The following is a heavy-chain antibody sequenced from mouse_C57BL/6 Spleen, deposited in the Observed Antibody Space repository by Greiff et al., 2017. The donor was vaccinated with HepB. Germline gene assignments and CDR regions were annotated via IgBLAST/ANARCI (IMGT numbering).Heavy chain of an antibody. V-gene: IGHV1-26*01. Sequence: EVQLQQSGPELVKPGASVKISCKASGYTFTDYYMNWVKQSHGKSLEWIGDINPNNGGTSYNQKFKGKATLTVDKSSSTAYMELRSLTSEDSAVYYCASGEANYDFDYWGQGTTLTVSS. CDR1: GYTFTDYY. J-gene: IGHJ2*01. D-gene: IGHD2-1*01. CDR2: INPNNGGT. CDR3: ASGEANYDFDY.